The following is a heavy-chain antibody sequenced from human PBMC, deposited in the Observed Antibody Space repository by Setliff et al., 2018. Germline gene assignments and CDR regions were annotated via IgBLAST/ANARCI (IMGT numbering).Heavy chain of an antibody. CDR3: ARSYNFWSGPALDV. D-gene: IGHD3-3*01. J-gene: IGHJ6*04. V-gene: IGHV3-21*01. Sequence: KPSETLSLSCAASGFTFSSYSMNWVRQAPGKGLEWVSSISSSSSYIYYADSVKGRFTISRDNAKNSLYLQMNSLRAEDTAVYYCARSYNFWSGPALDVWGKGTTVTVSS. CDR2: ISSSSSYI. CDR1: GFTFSSYS.